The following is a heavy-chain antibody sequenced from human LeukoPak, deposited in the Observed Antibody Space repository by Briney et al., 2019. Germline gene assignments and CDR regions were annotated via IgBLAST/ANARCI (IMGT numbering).Heavy chain of an antibody. J-gene: IGHJ4*02. CDR1: GDSISSTNW. V-gene: IGHV4-4*02. Sequence: SGTLSLTCAVSGDSISSTNWWNWVRQPPGKELEWIGEIDHRGNTNYNPSLKSRVTISVDRSKNQFSLKLTSVTAADTAVYYCARGYGPGYWGQGALVTVSA. CDR3: ARGYGPGY. D-gene: IGHD4-17*01. CDR2: IDHRGNT.